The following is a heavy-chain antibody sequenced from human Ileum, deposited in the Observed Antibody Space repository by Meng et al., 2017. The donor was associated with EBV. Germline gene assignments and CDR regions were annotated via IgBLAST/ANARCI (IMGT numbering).Heavy chain of an antibody. D-gene: IGHD3-10*01. Sequence: QVQLQESGPGLVXPXXXXXRIXTXXXGSISSGGYYWSWIRQHPGKGLEWIGYIHDSGSTYYNPSLKSRVTISADTSKNQFSLKLSSVTAADTAVYYCARASYGSGSPLGESWFDPWGQGTLVTVSS. J-gene: IGHJ5*02. V-gene: IGHV4-31*03. CDR2: IHDSGST. CDR1: XGSISSGGYY. CDR3: ARASYGSGSPLGESWFDP.